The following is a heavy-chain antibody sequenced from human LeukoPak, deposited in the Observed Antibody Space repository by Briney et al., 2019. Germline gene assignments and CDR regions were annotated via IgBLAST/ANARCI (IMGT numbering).Heavy chain of an antibody. J-gene: IGHJ6*03. Sequence: SVKVSCKASGGTFSSYAISWVRQAPGQGLEWMGGIIPIFGTANYAQKFQGRVTITTDESTSTAYMELSSLRSEDTAVYYCATAAAGNLYYYYYVDVWGKGTTVTVSS. CDR2: IIPIFGTA. CDR3: ATAAAGNLYYYYYVDV. D-gene: IGHD6-13*01. CDR1: GGTFSSYA. V-gene: IGHV1-69*05.